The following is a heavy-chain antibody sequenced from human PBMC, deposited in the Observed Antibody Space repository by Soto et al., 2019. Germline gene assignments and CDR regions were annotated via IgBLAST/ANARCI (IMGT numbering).Heavy chain of an antibody. J-gene: IGHJ4*02. Sequence: QVQLVQSGAEVKKPGSSVKVSCKASGGTFSSYAISWVRQAPGQGLEWMGGIIPIFGTANYAQKFQGRVTITADESTRTAYMELSSLRSEDTAVYYCARGAGLRYFDWLSLFDYWGQGTLVTVSS. D-gene: IGHD3-9*01. CDR1: GGTFSSYA. CDR2: IIPIFGTA. CDR3: ARGAGLRYFDWLSLFDY. V-gene: IGHV1-69*01.